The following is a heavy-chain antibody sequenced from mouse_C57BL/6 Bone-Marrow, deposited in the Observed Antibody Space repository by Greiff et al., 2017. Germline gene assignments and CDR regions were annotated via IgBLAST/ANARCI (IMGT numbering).Heavy chain of an antibody. D-gene: IGHD1-1*01. J-gene: IGHJ1*03. CDR2: ISTGGGST. V-gene: IGHV5-12*01. Sequence: EVQLVESWGGLVQPGGSLKLSCAASGFTFSDYYMYWVRQTPEKRLEWVAYISTGGGSTYYPDTVKGRFTISRDNAKNTLYLQMSRLKSEDTAMYYCARQRHYYGSSSYWYFDVWGTGTTVTVSS. CDR1: GFTFSDYY. CDR3: ARQRHYYGSSSYWYFDV.